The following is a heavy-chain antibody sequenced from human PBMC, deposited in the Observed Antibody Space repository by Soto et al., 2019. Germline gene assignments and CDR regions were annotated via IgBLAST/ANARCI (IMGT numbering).Heavy chain of an antibody. CDR1: GFTFSSYA. CDR3: AREADILNWFDP. Sequence: PGGSLGLSCAASGFTFSSYAMSWVRQDPGKGLEWVSAISGSGGATYYADSVKGRFTISRDNAKNSLYLQMNSLRAEDTAVYYSAREADILNWFDPWGQGTLVTVSS. J-gene: IGHJ5*02. CDR2: ISGSGGAT. D-gene: IGHD3-9*01. V-gene: IGHV3-23*01.